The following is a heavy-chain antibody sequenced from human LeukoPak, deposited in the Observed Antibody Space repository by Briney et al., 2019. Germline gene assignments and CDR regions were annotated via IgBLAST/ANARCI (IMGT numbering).Heavy chain of an antibody. Sequence: GGSLRLSCAASGFTVSSNYMSWVRQAPGKGLEWVSIIYSGGRTYCADSVKGRFTISRDNPKNTLYLQMSDLRAEDTAVYFCASHYYDSDGYQHLDNWGQGTLVTVSS. J-gene: IGHJ4*02. CDR2: IYSGGRT. V-gene: IGHV3-66*04. CDR1: GFTVSSNY. CDR3: ASHYYDSDGYQHLDN. D-gene: IGHD3-22*01.